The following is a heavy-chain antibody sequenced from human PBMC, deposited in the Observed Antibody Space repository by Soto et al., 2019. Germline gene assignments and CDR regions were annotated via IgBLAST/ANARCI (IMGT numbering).Heavy chain of an antibody. CDR1: GGSFSGYY. Sequence: PXATLSLTFAVYGGSFSGYYWSWIRQPPGKGLEWIGEINHSGSTNYNPSLKSRVTISVDTSKNQFSLKLSSVTAADTAVYYCARIYDFWSGSHDAFDIWGQGTMVTVSS. D-gene: IGHD3-3*01. CDR2: INHSGST. J-gene: IGHJ3*02. V-gene: IGHV4-34*01. CDR3: ARIYDFWSGSHDAFDI.